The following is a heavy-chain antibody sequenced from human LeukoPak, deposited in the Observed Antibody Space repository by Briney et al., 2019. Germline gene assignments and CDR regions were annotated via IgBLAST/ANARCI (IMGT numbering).Heavy chain of an antibody. Sequence: SETLSLTCAVYGGSFNDYYWSWIRQPPGKGLEWIGEINHSGTTDYNPSLYSRVTMSLDTSKNQVSLRLNSVTAADTAVYYCARVPLRFLEPFGYWGQGTLVTVSS. CDR1: GGSFNDYY. CDR2: INHSGTT. J-gene: IGHJ4*02. V-gene: IGHV4-34*01. CDR3: ARVPLRFLEPFGY. D-gene: IGHD3-3*01.